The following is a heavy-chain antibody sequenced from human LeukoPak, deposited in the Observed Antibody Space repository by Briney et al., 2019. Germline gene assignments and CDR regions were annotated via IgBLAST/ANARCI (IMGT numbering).Heavy chain of an antibody. CDR2: ISGSGGST. V-gene: IGHV3-23*01. D-gene: IGHD6-6*01. Sequence: PGGSLRLSCAASGFTFSSYAMSWVRQAPGKGLEWVSAISGSGGSTYYADSVKGRFTISRDNSKNTLYLQMNSLRAEDTAAYYCAKDDYSSSLGGYFDYWGQGTLVTVSS. J-gene: IGHJ4*02. CDR3: AKDDYSSSLGGYFDY. CDR1: GFTFSSYA.